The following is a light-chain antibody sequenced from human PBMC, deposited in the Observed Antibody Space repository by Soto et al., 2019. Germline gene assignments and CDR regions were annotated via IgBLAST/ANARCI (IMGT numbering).Light chain of an antibody. CDR1: QSVSSN. V-gene: IGKV3-15*01. CDR3: QQYNNWLT. J-gene: IGKJ4*01. CDR2: GAS. Sequence: EIVMTQSPATLSVSPGERATLSCRASQSVSSNLAWYQQKPGQAPRLLIYGASTRATGVPARFSGSRSGTEFTLTISSLQSEDFAVYYCQQYNNWLTFDGGTKVEIK.